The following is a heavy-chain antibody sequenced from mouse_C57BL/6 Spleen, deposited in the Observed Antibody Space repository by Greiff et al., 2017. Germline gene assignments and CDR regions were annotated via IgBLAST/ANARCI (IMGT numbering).Heavy chain of an antibody. CDR1: GYAFSSSW. Sequence: VQLQQSGPELVKPGASVKISCKASGYAFSSSWMNWVKQRPGKRLEWIGRIYPGDGDTNYNGQFKGKATLTAAKSSSTASMQRSSLTSEDSAVYFGARQEDYSKFLFDYWGQGTTLTVSS. J-gene: IGHJ2*01. CDR2: IYPGDGDT. V-gene: IGHV1-82*01. CDR3: ARQEDYSKFLFDY. D-gene: IGHD2-5*01.